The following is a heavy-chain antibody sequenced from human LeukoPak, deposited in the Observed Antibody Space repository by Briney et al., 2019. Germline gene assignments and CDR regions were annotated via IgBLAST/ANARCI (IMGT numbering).Heavy chain of an antibody. J-gene: IGHJ4*02. CDR3: ARVKSTIFGVVITSPFDY. D-gene: IGHD3-3*01. CDR1: GGSFSGYY. V-gene: IGHV4-34*01. CDR2: INHSGST. Sequence: PSETLSLTCAVYGGSFSGYYWSWIRQPPEKGLEWIGEINHSGSTNYNPSLKSRVTISVDTSKNQFSLKLSSVTAADTAVYYCARVKSTIFGVVITSPFDYWGQGTLVTVSS.